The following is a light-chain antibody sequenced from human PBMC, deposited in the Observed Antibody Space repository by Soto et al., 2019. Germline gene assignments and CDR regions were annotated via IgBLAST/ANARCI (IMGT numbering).Light chain of an antibody. CDR1: QGISSY. J-gene: IGKJ1*01. CDR3: QQYYSYPWT. CDR2: AAS. Sequence: AIRMTQSPSPLSASTGDRVTITCRASQGISSYLAWYQQKPGKAPKLLIYAASTLQSGVPSRFSGSGSGTDFTLTISCLQSEDFATYYCQQYYSYPWTFGQGTKVDIK. V-gene: IGKV1-8*01.